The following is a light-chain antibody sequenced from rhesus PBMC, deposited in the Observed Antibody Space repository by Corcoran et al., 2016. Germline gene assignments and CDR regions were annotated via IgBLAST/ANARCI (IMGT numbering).Light chain of an antibody. CDR3: MQGTQLPCS. CDR2: LGY. V-gene: IGKV2-78*01. J-gene: IGKJ2*01. Sequence: DIVMTQTPLSLPVIPGEPASISCRPSQSLLHSDGYTYLDWYRQKPGQSPQLFFYLGYNRASGVPDRFSGCGSGTDFTLKISRVEAEDVGVYYCMQGTQLPCSFGQGTKVEIK. CDR1: QSLLHSDGYTY.